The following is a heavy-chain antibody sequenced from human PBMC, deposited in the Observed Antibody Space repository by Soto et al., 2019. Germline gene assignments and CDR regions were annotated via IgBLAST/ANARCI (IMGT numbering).Heavy chain of an antibody. J-gene: IGHJ1*01. V-gene: IGHV3-23*01. CDR3: ARDRVESGYPEYFQQ. CDR1: GLTFSSYA. CDR2: ISGSGGST. Sequence: GGSLRLSCAASGLTFSSYAMSWVRQAPGKGLEWVSAISGSGGSTYYADSVKGRFTISRDNSKNTLYLQMNSLRAEDTAVYYCARDRVESGYPEYFQQWGQGTLVTVSA. D-gene: IGHD3-22*01.